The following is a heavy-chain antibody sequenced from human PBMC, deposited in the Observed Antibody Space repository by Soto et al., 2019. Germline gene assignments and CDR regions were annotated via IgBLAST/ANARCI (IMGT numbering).Heavy chain of an antibody. V-gene: IGHV1-8*01. Sequence: GASVKVSCKASGYTFTSYDTNWVRQATGQGLEWMGWMNPNSGNTGYAQKFQGRVTMTRNTSISTAYMELSSLRSEDTAVYYCARVTGVHDFWSGYSPEGAFDIWGQGTMVTVSS. J-gene: IGHJ3*02. CDR2: MNPNSGNT. D-gene: IGHD3-3*01. CDR3: ARVTGVHDFWSGYSPEGAFDI. CDR1: GYTFTSYD.